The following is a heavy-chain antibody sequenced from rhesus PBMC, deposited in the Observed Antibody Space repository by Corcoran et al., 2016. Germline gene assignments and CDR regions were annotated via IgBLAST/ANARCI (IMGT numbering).Heavy chain of an antibody. CDR2: IKNKADGGTA. Sequence: EVQLVESGGGLVQPGGSLRLSCAASGFTSINYWMSWVRQAPGRGREWVGRIKNKADGGTAAYAESVKGRFTISRDDSKNTLYLQMNSLKTEDTAVYYCARVGAVAGPFFDYWGQGVLVTVSS. V-gene: IGHV3-16*01. CDR3: ARVGAVAGPFFDY. J-gene: IGHJ4*01. CDR1: GFTSINYW. D-gene: IGHD6-37*01.